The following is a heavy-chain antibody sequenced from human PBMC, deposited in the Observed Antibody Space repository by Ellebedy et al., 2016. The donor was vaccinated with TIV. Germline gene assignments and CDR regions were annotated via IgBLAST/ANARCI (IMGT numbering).Heavy chain of an antibody. CDR3: AKDLGDGYNKGFYGMDV. D-gene: IGHD5-24*01. V-gene: IGHV3-30*12. Sequence: GESLKISXAASGFTFSDFGMHWVRQAPGKGLEWVAVISYDGSNEYSTDSVKGRFTISRDNSKNTLYLQMNSLRAEDTAVYYCAKDLGDGYNKGFYGMDVWGQGTTVTVSS. J-gene: IGHJ6*02. CDR2: ISYDGSNE. CDR1: GFTFSDFG.